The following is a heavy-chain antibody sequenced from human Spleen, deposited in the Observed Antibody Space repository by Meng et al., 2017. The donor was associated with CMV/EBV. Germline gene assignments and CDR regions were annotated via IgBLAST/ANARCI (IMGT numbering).Heavy chain of an antibody. CDR1: GFTFSSYA. Sequence: LSCAAAGFTFSSYAMSWVRQAPGKGLGWVSVIYSGGSSTYYADSVKGRFTISRDNSKNTLYLQMNSLRAEDTAVYYCAYSSSSDYFDYWGQGTLVTVSS. D-gene: IGHD6-6*01. CDR2: IYSGGSST. V-gene: IGHV3-23*03. CDR3: AYSSSSDYFDY. J-gene: IGHJ4*02.